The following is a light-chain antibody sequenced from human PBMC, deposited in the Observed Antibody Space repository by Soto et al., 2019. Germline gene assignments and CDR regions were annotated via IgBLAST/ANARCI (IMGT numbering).Light chain of an antibody. CDR1: QSVSSN. J-gene: IGKJ4*01. Sequence: EIALTQSPATLSVSPGERATLSCRASQSVSSNLAWYQQKPGQAPRLLIYGASTRATGIPARFSGSGSGTEFTLTISSLQSEDFAVYYCQQYIRWPLTFGGGTKVDIK. V-gene: IGKV3-15*01. CDR2: GAS. CDR3: QQYIRWPLT.